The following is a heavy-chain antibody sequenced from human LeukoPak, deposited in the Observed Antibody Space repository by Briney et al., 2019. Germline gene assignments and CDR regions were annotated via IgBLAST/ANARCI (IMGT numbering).Heavy chain of an antibody. CDR1: GYTFTNYH. CDR3: AKYGLSPYFDY. CDR2: INPSGGST. Sequence: GASVKVSCKASGYTFTNYHIHWVRQAPGQGLEWMGIINPSGGSTSNAQKFQGRVTMTRDMYTSTVYMELSSLTSEDMAIYYCAKYGLSPYFDYWGQGTLVTVSS. D-gene: IGHD4-17*01. V-gene: IGHV1-46*01. J-gene: IGHJ4*02.